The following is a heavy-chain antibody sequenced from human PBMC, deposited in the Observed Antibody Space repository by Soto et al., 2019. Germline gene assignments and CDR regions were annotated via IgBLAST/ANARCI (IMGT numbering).Heavy chain of an antibody. D-gene: IGHD6-6*01. J-gene: IGHJ4*02. CDR1: GGSISSGGYS. CDR3: ATMGSVYRSSRYFDY. CDR2: IYHSGST. V-gene: IGHV4-30-2*01. Sequence: SETLSLTCAVSGGSISSGGYSWSWIRQPPGKGLEWIGYIYHSGSTYYNPSLKSRVTISVDRSKNQFSLKLSSVTAADTAVYYCATMGSVYRSSRYFDYWGQGTLVTVSS.